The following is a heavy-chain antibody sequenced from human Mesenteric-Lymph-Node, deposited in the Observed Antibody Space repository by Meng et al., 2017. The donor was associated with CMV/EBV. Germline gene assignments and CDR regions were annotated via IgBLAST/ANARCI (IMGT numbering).Heavy chain of an antibody. D-gene: IGHD3-10*01. CDR3: ARGRTMVRGVLIVILGY. Sequence: NGYKIDWVRQAPGQGLEWMGRINTITGDTDYEPKFQGRVTMTSDTSISTAYMELSRLTSDDTAVYYCARGRTMVRGVLIVILGYWGQGTLVTVSS. CDR1: NGYK. J-gene: IGHJ4*02. V-gene: IGHV1-2*06. CDR2: INTITGDT.